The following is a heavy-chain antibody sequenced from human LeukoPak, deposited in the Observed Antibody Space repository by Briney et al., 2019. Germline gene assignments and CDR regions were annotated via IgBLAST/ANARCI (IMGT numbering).Heavy chain of an antibody. D-gene: IGHD5-18*01. CDR2: VYQSGTT. V-gene: IGHV4-38-2*02. CDR3: ARIFIRNGYSSYFDC. J-gene: IGHJ4*02. CDR1: GFSISSGHY. Sequence: SETLSLTCTVSGFSISSGHYWGWVRQPPGAGLEWIGSVYQSGTTYYNPSLKSRVTTSVDMSKNQFSLTLRPVTAADTAVYYCARIFIRNGYSSYFDCWGQGTLDTVSS.